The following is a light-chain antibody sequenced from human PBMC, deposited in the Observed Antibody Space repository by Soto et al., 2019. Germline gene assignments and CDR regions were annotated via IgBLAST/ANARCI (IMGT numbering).Light chain of an antibody. CDR2: GAS. Sequence: EIVLTQSPATLSLSPGDTATLGVRASQSVRSDIAWYQQKPGQAPRLLIYGASTRATGIPARFSGSGSGTGFTLTISSLQSEDFAVYYCQQYNYWPRTFGQGTKVDI. CDR3: QQYNYWPRT. V-gene: IGKV3-15*01. CDR1: QSVRSD. J-gene: IGKJ1*01.